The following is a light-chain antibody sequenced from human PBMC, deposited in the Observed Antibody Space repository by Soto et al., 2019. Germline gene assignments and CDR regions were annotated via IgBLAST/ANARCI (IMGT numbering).Light chain of an antibody. Sequence: QSVLPQPPSASGSPGQSVTISCTGTSSDVGGYNYVSWYQQHPGKAPKLMIYEVSKRPSGVPDRFSGSKSGNTASLTVSGLQAEDEADYYCSSYAGSNTWVFGTGTKVTVL. V-gene: IGLV2-8*01. J-gene: IGLJ1*01. CDR1: SSDVGGYNY. CDR3: SSYAGSNTWV. CDR2: EVS.